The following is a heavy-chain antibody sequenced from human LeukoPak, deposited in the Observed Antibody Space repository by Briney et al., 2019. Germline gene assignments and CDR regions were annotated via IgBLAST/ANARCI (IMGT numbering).Heavy chain of an antibody. D-gene: IGHD1-26*01. J-gene: IGHJ4*02. CDR2: VSLAGQT. Sequence: SETLSLTCGVSGGSISGTNWWSWVRQPPGQGLEWIGEVSLAGQTNYNPSLNGRVTMSLDKSSNQLSLHLTSVTAADTATYFCSRESGPFCPFGYWGQGTLVIVSS. CDR1: GGSISGTNW. V-gene: IGHV4/OR15-8*02. CDR3: SRESGPFCPFGY.